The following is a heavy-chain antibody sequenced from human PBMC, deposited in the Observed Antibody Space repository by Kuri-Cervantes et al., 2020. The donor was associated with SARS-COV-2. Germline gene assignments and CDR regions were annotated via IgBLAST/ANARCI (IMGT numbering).Heavy chain of an antibody. J-gene: IGHJ6*03. CDR2: LSGSGGTT. D-gene: IGHD6-13*01. CDR1: GFTFSTYA. Sequence: GGSLRLSCAVSGFTFSTYAMSWVRQAPGKGLEWVSGLSGSGGTTFYADSVKGRFTISRDNSKNTLYLQMNSLRAGDTAVYYCARGVGSSWSYYYYYYMDVWGKGTTVTVSS. V-gene: IGHV3-23*01. CDR3: ARGVGSSWSYYYYYYMDV.